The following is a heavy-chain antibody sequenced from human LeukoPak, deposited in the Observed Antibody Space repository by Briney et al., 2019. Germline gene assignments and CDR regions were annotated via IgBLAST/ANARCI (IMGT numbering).Heavy chain of an antibody. CDR3: TVTTTVTLAEYFQH. Sequence: GGSLRLSCAASGFTVSSNYMIWVRQAPGKGLEGVSVIYSGGSTYYADSVKGRFTISRDNSKNTLYLQMNSLRAEDTAVYYCTVTTTVTLAEYFQHWGQGTLVTVSS. CDR2: IYSGGST. CDR1: GFTVSSNY. V-gene: IGHV3-66*01. J-gene: IGHJ1*01. D-gene: IGHD4-17*01.